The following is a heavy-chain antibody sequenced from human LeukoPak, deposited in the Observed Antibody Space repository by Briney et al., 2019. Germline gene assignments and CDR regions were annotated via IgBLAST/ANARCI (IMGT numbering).Heavy chain of an antibody. D-gene: IGHD6-13*01. CDR1: GFTFSGSA. CDR3: SHSPHSSSWLHWFDP. Sequence: GGSLRLSCAASGFTFSGSAMHWVRHASGKGLEWVGLIRIKANSYTTAYAASVKRRFTISRDDSKNTAYLQMNSLKTEDTAVYYCSHSPHSSSWLHWFDPWGQGTLVTVSS. V-gene: IGHV3-73*01. J-gene: IGHJ5*02. CDR2: IRIKANSYTT.